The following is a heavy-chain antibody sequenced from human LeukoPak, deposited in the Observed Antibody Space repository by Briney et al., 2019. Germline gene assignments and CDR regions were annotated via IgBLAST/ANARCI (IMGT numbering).Heavy chain of an antibody. J-gene: IGHJ5*02. CDR2: IDYSGST. D-gene: IGHD4-17*01. Sequence: SQTLSLTCAVSGGSISSGGYSWSWVRQPPGKGLEWIGYIDYSGSTNYNPSLKSRVTISVDTSKNQFSLKLSSVTAADTAVYYCARADYGDYKNWFDPWGQGTLVTVSS. CDR1: GGSISSGGYS. V-gene: IGHV4-30-4*07. CDR3: ARADYGDYKNWFDP.